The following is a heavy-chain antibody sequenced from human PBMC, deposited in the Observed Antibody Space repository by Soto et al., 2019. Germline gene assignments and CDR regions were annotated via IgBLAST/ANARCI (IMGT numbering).Heavy chain of an antibody. D-gene: IGHD6-13*01. CDR3: AKDVHRSSWYLAFDY. Sequence: QVQLVESGGGVVQPGRSLRLSCAASGSTFSSYGMHWVRQAPGKGLEWVAVISYDGSNKYYADSVKGRFTISRDNSKNTLYLQMNSLRAEDTAVYYCAKDVHRSSWYLAFDYWGQGTLVTVSS. CDR1: GSTFSSYG. J-gene: IGHJ4*02. V-gene: IGHV3-30*18. CDR2: ISYDGSNK.